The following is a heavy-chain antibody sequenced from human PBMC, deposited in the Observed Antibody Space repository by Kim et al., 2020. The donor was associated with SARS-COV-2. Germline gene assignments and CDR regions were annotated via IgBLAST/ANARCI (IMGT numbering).Heavy chain of an antibody. D-gene: IGHD3-22*01. CDR3: ARELSSGYYYAGVDY. Sequence: DSVKGRFTISRDNAKNSLYLQMNSLRAEDTAVYYCARELSSGYYYAGVDYWGQGTLVTVSS. V-gene: IGHV3-7*01. J-gene: IGHJ4*02.